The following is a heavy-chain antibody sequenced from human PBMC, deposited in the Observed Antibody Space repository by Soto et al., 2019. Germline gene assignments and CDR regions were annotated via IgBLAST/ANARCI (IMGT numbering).Heavy chain of an antibody. D-gene: IGHD6-13*01. J-gene: IGHJ5*02. CDR2: IYHSGST. V-gene: IGHV4-4*02. CDR1: GGSISSSNW. Sequence: SETLSLTCAVSGGSISSSNWRSWVRQPPGEGLEWIGEIYHSGSTNHNPSLKSRVTISVDKSKNQFSLKLSSVTAADTAVYYCATDAWGIAAAGKGWFDPWGQGTLVTVSS. CDR3: ATDAWGIAAAGKGWFDP.